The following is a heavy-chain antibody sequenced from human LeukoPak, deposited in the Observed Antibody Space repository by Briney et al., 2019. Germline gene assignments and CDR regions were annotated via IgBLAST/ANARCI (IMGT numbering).Heavy chain of an antibody. V-gene: IGHV1-8*01. CDR3: ARDRNPVDY. CDR1: GYTFTSYD. Sequence: ASVPVSCKASGYTFTSYDINGVRPATAQGLEWLGGMNPNSGNTGYAQKFQSRVNMTRNTFISTAYIVLSSLRSEDTGVYYCARDRNPVDYWGQGTLVTVSA. CDR2: MNPNSGNT. J-gene: IGHJ4*02.